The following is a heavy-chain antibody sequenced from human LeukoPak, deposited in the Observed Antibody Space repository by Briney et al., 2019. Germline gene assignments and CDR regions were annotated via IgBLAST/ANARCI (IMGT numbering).Heavy chain of an antibody. CDR1: GVSISSSSSY. CDR3: ARGGVWELLAY. Sequence: SETLSLTCTVSGVSISSSSSYWGWIRQPPGKGREWIGNIYYSGSTYYNPSLKSRVTISVDTSRNQFSLKLSSVIAADTAVYYGARGGVWELLAYWGEGTLGTVSS. D-gene: IGHD1-26*01. J-gene: IGHJ4*02. CDR2: IYYSGST. V-gene: IGHV4-39*07.